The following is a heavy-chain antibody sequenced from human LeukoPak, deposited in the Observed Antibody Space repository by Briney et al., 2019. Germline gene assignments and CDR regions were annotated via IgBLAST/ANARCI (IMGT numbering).Heavy chain of an antibody. CDR3: TTSGYSYGYVYYYHYYMDV. V-gene: IGHV3-15*01. Sequence: GGSLRLSCAASGFTFRSYWMTWVRQAPGKGLEWVGRIKSKTDGGTTDYAAPVKGRFTISRDDSKNTLYLQMNSLKTEDTAVYYCTTSGYSYGYVYYYHYYMDVWGKGTTVTVSS. CDR1: GFTFRSYW. J-gene: IGHJ6*03. CDR2: IKSKTDGGTT. D-gene: IGHD5-18*01.